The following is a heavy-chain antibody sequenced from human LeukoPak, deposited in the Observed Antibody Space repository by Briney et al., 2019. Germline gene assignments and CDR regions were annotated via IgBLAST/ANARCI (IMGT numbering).Heavy chain of an antibody. Sequence: GGSLRLSCAASGFTVSSNYMSWVRQAPGKGLEWVSVIYSGGSTYYADSVKGRFTISRDNSKNTLYLQMNSLRAEDTAVYYRARDSAPSYYYMDVWGKGTTVTVSS. CDR3: ARDSAPSYYYMDV. V-gene: IGHV3-53*01. CDR1: GFTVSSNY. J-gene: IGHJ6*03. CDR2: IYSGGST.